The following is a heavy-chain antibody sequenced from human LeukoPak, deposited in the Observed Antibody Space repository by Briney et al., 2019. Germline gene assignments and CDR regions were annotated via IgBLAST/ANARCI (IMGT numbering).Heavy chain of an antibody. D-gene: IGHD2-2*01. CDR2: IYYSGST. V-gene: IGHV4-59*08. CDR3: ARHFSCSSTSCYAPPSY. Sequence: SETLSLTCTVSGGSISSYYWSWIRQPPGKGLEWIGYIYYSGSTNYNPSLKSRVTISVDTSKNQFSLKLSSVTAADTAAYYCARHFSCSSTSCYAPPSYWGQGTLVTVSS. J-gene: IGHJ4*02. CDR1: GGSISSYY.